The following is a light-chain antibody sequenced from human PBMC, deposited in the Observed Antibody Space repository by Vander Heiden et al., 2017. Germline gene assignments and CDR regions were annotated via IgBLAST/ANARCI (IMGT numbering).Light chain of an antibody. V-gene: IGLV1-40*01. CDR1: SSNIGAGYD. CDR2: GNS. CDR3: QSYDSSLSGYV. Sequence: QSVLTQPPSVSGPPGQRVTIPCTGSSSNIGAGYDVHWYKQLPGTAPKLLIYGNSNRPSGVPDRFSGSKSGTSASLAITGLQAEDEADYYCQSYDSSLSGYVFGTGTKVTVL. J-gene: IGLJ1*01.